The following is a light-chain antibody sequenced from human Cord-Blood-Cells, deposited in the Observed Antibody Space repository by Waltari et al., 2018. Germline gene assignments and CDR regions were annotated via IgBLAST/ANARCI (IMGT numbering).Light chain of an antibody. V-gene: IGLV2-11*01. J-gene: IGLJ3*02. CDR2: GVS. CDR3: CSYAGSYTWV. CDR1: SSDVGGYNY. Sequence: QSALTQPRSVSGSPGPSVTISCTGTSSDVGGYNYVSWYQQHPGNAPKLRIYGVSKRPSGVPDRFSGSKSGNTASLTISGLQAEEEADYYCCSYAGSYTWVFGGGTKLTVL.